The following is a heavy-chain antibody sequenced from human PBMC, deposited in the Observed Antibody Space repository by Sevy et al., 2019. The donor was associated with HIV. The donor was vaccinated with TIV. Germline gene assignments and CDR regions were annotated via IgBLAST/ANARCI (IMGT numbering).Heavy chain of an antibody. J-gene: IGHJ4*02. CDR2: INPNSGGT. V-gene: IGHV1-2*02. CDR1: GYTFTGYY. D-gene: IGHD2-15*01. CDR3: AREWLAATPPRYFDY. Sequence: ASVKVSCKASGYTFTGYYMHWVRQAPGQGLEWMGWINPNSGGTNYAQTFQGRVTMTWDTSISTAYMELSRLRSDDTAVYYCAREWLAATPPRYFDYWGQGTLVTVSS.